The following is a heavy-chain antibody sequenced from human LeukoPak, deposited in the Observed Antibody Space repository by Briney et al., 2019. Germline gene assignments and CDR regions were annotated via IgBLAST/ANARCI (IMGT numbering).Heavy chain of an antibody. CDR2: IYSGGST. Sequence: GGSLRLSCAASGFTVSSNYMSWVRQAPGKGLEWVSVIYSGGSTYYADSVKGRFTISRGNSKNTLYLQMNSLRAEDTAVYYCARNKWGDYTGSDYWGQGTLVTVSS. V-gene: IGHV3-53*01. J-gene: IGHJ4*02. CDR3: ARNKWGDYTGSDY. CDR1: GFTVSSNY. D-gene: IGHD4-17*01.